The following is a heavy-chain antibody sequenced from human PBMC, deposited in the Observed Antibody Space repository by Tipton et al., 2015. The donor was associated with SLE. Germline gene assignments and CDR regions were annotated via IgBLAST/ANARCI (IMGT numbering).Heavy chain of an antibody. V-gene: IGHV4-4*08. CDR2: IYFSGST. D-gene: IGHD1-26*01. Sequence: TLSLTCSVSGGSLSGHYWSWIRQTPGMRLEWIGYIYFSGSTNYNPSFSGRVTISLDRSTDQVSLHLDAVTAADTATYSCARETGTYYSTWFDSWGQGTLVTVSS. CDR3: ARETGTYYSTWFDS. J-gene: IGHJ5*01. CDR1: GGSLSGHY.